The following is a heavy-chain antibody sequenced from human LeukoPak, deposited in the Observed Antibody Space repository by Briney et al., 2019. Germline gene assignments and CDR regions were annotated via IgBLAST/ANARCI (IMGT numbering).Heavy chain of an antibody. V-gene: IGHV3-21*01. CDR1: GFTFSSYS. D-gene: IGHD6-6*01. CDR3: AREGYSSSPNDAFDI. J-gene: IGHJ3*02. Sequence: GGSLRLSCAASGFTFSSYSMNWVRQAPGKGLEWVSSISSSSSYIYYADSVKGRFTISRDNAKNSLYLQMNSLRAEDTAVYYCAREGYSSSPNDAFDIWGQGTRVTVSS. CDR2: ISSSSSYI.